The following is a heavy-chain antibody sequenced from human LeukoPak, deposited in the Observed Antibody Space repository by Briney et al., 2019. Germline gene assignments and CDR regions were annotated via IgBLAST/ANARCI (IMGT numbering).Heavy chain of an antibody. CDR3: ARWDSSGYHKYYFDY. CDR2: MTSSNTI. J-gene: IGHJ4*02. D-gene: IGHD3-22*01. CDR1: GFTFSSYS. Sequence: GGSLRLSCAASGFTFSSYSMNWVRQAPGKGLEWVATMTSSNTIYYADSVKGRFTISRDNAENSVYLQMNSLTAEDTAVYYCARWDSSGYHKYYFDYWGQGTLVTVSS. V-gene: IGHV3-69-1*01.